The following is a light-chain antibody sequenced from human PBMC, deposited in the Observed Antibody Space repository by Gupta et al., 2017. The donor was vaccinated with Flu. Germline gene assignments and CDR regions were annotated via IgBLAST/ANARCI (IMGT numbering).Light chain of an antibody. J-gene: IGLJ3*02. Sequence: QSVLTQPLSASGTPGQRVTISCSGSSSNIGSNYVYWYQQLPGTAPKLLIYRNNQRPSGVPDRFSGSKSGTSASLAISGLRSEDEADYYCAAWDDSLSAWVFGGGTKLTVL. V-gene: IGLV1-47*01. CDR2: RNN. CDR3: AAWDDSLSAWV. CDR1: SSNIGSNY.